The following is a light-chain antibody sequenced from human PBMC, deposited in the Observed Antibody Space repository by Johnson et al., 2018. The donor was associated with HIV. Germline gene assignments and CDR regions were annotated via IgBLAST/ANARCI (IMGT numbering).Light chain of an antibody. Sequence: QPALTQPPSVSAAPGQKVTISCSGSSSNIGNNYVSWYQQLPGTAPKLLIYENNKRPSGIPDRFSGSKSGTSATLGITGLQTGDEADYYCGTWDSRLRNVFGTGTKVTVL. CDR1: SSNIGNNY. J-gene: IGLJ1*01. V-gene: IGLV1-51*02. CDR3: GTWDSRLRNV. CDR2: ENN.